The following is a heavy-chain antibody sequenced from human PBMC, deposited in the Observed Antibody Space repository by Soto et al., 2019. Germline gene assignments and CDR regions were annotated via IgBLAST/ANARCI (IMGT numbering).Heavy chain of an antibody. Sequence: ASVKVSCKTSGYTFTGYYMHWVRQAPGQGLEWMGWINPNSGGTNYAQKFQGRVTMTRDTSISTAYVELSRLRSDDTAVYYCARVGVQQLIRTRYNWFDPWGQGTLVTVSS. CDR1: GYTFTGYY. CDR3: ARVGVQQLIRTRYNWFDP. D-gene: IGHD3-16*01. CDR2: INPNSGGT. V-gene: IGHV1-2*02. J-gene: IGHJ5*02.